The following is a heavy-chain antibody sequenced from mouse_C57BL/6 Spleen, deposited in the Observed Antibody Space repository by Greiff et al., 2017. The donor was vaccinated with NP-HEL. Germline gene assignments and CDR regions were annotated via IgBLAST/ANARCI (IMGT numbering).Heavy chain of an antibody. Sequence: HVQLQQPGTELVKPGASVQLSCKASGYTFTSYWMHWVKQRPGQGLEWIGNINPSNGGTNYNEKFKSKATLTVDKSSSTAYMQLSSLTSEDSAVYYCARGNYYYAMDYWGQGTSVTVSS. CDR1: GYTFTSYW. CDR3: ARGNYYYAMDY. V-gene: IGHV1-53*01. J-gene: IGHJ4*01. CDR2: INPSNGGT.